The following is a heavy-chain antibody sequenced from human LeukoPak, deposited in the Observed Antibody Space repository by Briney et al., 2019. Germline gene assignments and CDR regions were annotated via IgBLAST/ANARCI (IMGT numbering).Heavy chain of an antibody. D-gene: IGHD3-9*01. CDR2: INHSGST. CDR3: ARLYYDILTGYYRVVYYFDY. V-gene: IGHV4-34*01. CDR1: GVSFSGYY. Sequence: PSETLSLTCAVYGVSFSGYYWSWIRQPPGKGLEWIGEINHSGSTNYNPSLKSRVTISVDTSKNQFSLKLSSVAAADTAVYYCARLYYDILTGYYRVVYYFDYWGQGTLVTVSS. J-gene: IGHJ4*02.